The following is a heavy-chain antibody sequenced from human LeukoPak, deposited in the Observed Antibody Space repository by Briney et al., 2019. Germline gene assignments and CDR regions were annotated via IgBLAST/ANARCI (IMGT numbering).Heavy chain of an antibody. J-gene: IGHJ5*02. V-gene: IGHV4-4*07. D-gene: IGHD3-9*01. CDR1: GDSMYGYY. Sequence: SETLSLTCTVSGDSMYGYYWSWIRQPAGKGLEWIGHIYTSGSTNYNPSLKSRVTISVDTSKNQFSLKLSSVTAADTAVYYCARGPKIYFYNWFDPWGQGTLVTVSS. CDR2: IYTSGST. CDR3: ARGPKIYFYNWFDP.